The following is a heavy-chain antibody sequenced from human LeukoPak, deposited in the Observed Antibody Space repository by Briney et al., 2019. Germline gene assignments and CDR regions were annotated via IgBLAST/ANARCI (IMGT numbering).Heavy chain of an antibody. Sequence: SETLSLTCTVSGGSISSSSYYWGCIRQPPGQGLEWIGSIYYSGSTYYNPSLKSRVTISVDTSKNQCYLNMSSVTAADTAVYYCARLYYDSSGYYQICYFDYWGQGTLVTVSS. CDR1: GGSISSSSYY. V-gene: IGHV4-39*01. CDR2: IYYSGST. J-gene: IGHJ4*02. D-gene: IGHD3-22*01. CDR3: ARLYYDSSGYYQICYFDY.